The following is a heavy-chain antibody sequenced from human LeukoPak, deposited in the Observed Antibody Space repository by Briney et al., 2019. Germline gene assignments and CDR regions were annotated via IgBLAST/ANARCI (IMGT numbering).Heavy chain of an antibody. D-gene: IGHD1-26*01. CDR2: INSDGSST. CDR3: ARDGGGSYNDAFDI. J-gene: IGHJ3*02. CDR1: GFTFSSYW. Sequence: PGGSLRLSRAASGFTFSSYWMHWVRQAPGKGLVWVSRINSDGSSTSYADSVKGRFTISRDNAKNTLYLQMNSLRAEDTAVYYCARDGGGSYNDAFDIWGQGAMVTVSS. V-gene: IGHV3-74*01.